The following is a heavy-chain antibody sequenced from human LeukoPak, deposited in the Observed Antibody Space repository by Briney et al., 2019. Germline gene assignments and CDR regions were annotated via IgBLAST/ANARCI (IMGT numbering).Heavy chain of an antibody. D-gene: IGHD3-22*01. CDR1: GFTFSSYG. Sequence: GGSLRLSCAASGFTFSSYGMHWVRQAPGKGLEWVAFIRYDGSNKYYADSVKGRFTISRDNSKNTLYLQMNSLRAEDTAVYYCAKDRYYYDSSGYYFDYWGQGTLVTVSS. J-gene: IGHJ4*02. CDR2: IRYDGSNK. V-gene: IGHV3-30*02. CDR3: AKDRYYYDSSGYYFDY.